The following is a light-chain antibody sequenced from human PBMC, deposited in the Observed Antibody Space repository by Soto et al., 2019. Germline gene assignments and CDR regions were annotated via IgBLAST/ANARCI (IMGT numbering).Light chain of an antibody. CDR2: EVT. CDR3: SSYTSAHTVI. J-gene: IGLJ2*01. CDR1: SSDVGHDKY. Sequence: QSALTQPASVSGSPGQSVSISCTGTSSDVGHDKYVSWYQQHPGKVPKLLIYEVTDRPSGISNRFSGFKSGNTASLTISGLQAEDEADYYCSSYTSAHTVIFGGGTKLTVL. V-gene: IGLV2-14*01.